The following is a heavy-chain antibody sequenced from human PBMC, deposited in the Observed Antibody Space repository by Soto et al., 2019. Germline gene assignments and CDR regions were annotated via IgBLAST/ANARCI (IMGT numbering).Heavy chain of an antibody. CDR1: GFTFSSYA. J-gene: IGHJ4*02. CDR3: AKFGGGIAAAARFVY. Sequence: GGSLRLSCAASGFTFSSYAMSWVRQAPGKGLEWVSAIRGSGGSTYYADSVKGRFTISRDNSKTTLYLQMSSLRAEDTAVYYCAKFGGGIAAAARFVYWGQGTLVTVSS. V-gene: IGHV3-23*01. D-gene: IGHD6-13*01. CDR2: IRGSGGST.